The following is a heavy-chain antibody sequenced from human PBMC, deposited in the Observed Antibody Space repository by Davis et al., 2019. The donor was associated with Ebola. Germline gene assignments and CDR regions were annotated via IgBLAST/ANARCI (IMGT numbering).Heavy chain of an antibody. CDR2: IYYSGST. J-gene: IGHJ6*02. V-gene: IGHV4-30-4*01. CDR3: AREALTVTTGYYYYYGMDV. D-gene: IGHD4-11*01. CDR1: GGSISSGDYY. Sequence: SETLSLTCTVSGGSISSGDYYWSWIRQPPGKGLEWIGYIYYSGSTYYNPSLKSRVTISVDTSKNQFSLKLSSVTAADTAVYYCAREALTVTTGYYYYYGMDVWGQGTTVTVSS.